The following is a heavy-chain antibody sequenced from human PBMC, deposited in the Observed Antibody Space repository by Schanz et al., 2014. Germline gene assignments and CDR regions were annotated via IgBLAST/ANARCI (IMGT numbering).Heavy chain of an antibody. J-gene: IGHJ3*02. CDR3: AKAKSGAHGAFDI. V-gene: IGHV3-33*06. CDR2: IWYDGNNK. CDR1: GFAFNNYG. D-gene: IGHD3-10*01. Sequence: QVQLAESGGGVVQPGRSLRLSCAASGFAFNNYGMHWVRQAPGKGLEWVAIIWYDGNNKKYADSVKGRFIISRDNSKNNSKNTLYVQMNRLRAEDTAVYYCAKAKSGAHGAFDIWGQGTMVTVSS.